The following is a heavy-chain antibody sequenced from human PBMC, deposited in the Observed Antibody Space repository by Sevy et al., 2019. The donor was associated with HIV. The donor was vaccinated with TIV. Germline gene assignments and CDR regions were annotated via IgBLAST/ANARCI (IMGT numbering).Heavy chain of an antibody. V-gene: IGHV6-1*01. D-gene: IGHD6-19*01. J-gene: IGHJ4*02. CDR3: ARTTSGWFDY. Sequence: SETLSLTCAISGDSVSSNSVAWNWSRQSPSRGLEWLRRTYYRSTRHNDYAVSVKSRITINPDTSKNQFSLQLNSVTPEDTADYYCARTTSGWFDYWGQGTPVTVSS. CDR1: GDSVSSNSVA. CDR2: TYYRSTRHN.